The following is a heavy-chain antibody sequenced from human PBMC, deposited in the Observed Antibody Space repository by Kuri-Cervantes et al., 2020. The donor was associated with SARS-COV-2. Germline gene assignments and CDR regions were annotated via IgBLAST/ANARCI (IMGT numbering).Heavy chain of an antibody. D-gene: IGHD6-13*01. CDR1: GFTFSDYY. J-gene: IGHJ4*02. V-gene: IGHV3-11*03. CDR2: ISSSGSYT. Sequence: GESLKISCAASGFTFSDYYMSWIRQAPGKGLEWVSYISSSGSYTNYADSVKGRFTISRDNAKNSLYLQMNSLRAEDTAVYYCARGQQLIDYWGQGTLVTVSS. CDR3: ARGQQLIDY.